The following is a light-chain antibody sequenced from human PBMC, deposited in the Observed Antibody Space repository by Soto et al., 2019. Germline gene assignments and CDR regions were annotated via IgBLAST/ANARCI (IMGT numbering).Light chain of an antibody. V-gene: IGKV1-12*01. CDR2: TTS. CDR1: QDISSW. Sequence: DLQMTQSPSFVSASVGDRVTVTCRASQDISSWLAWYQQKPGKAPKLLIYTTSTLGSGVPSRFSGSRSGTDFTLTISGLQPEDFATYYCQQANRFPITFGQGTRLEMK. CDR3: QQANRFPIT. J-gene: IGKJ5*01.